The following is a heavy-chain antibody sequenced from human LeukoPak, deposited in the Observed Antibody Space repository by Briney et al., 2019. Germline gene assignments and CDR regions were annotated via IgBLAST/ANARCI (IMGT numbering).Heavy chain of an antibody. V-gene: IGHV3-23*01. CDR3: TKAKYYHFDY. Sequence: PGGSLRLSCVASGRTFSSYGMSWVRQAPGKGLEWVSAISGSDDSTYYADSVRGRFTISRDVSKNTLFLQMNSLRAEDTALYYCTKAKYYHFDYWGQGTLVTVSS. CDR2: ISGSDDST. CDR1: GRTFSSYG. D-gene: IGHD3-16*01. J-gene: IGHJ4*02.